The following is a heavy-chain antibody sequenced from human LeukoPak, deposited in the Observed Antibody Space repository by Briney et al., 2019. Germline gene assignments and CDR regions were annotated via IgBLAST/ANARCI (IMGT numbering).Heavy chain of an antibody. J-gene: IGHJ5*02. CDR1: GYTLTELS. V-gene: IGHV1-24*01. Sequence: GASVKVSCKVSGYTLTELSLHWVRQAPGKGLEWMGGFDPEDGETIYAQKFQGRVTMIEDTSTDTAYMELSSLRSEDTAVYYCATDPPPLSWGQGTLVTVSS. CDR2: FDPEDGET. CDR3: ATDPPPLS.